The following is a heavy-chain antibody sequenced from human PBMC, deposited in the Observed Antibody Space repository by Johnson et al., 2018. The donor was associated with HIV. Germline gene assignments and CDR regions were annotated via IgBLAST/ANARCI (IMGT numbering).Heavy chain of an antibody. V-gene: IGHV3-15*01. CDR3: ARDWGPDSSSWYGI. Sequence: VQLVESGGGLVQPGGSLRLSCAASGFTFSNAWMSCVRQAPGKGLEWVGRIKSKTDGGTTDYAAPVKGRFTISRDNSKNTLYLQMNSLRAEDTAVYYCARDWGPDSSSWYGILGQGTMVTVSS. D-gene: IGHD6-13*01. CDR1: GFTFSNAW. CDR2: IKSKTDGGTT. J-gene: IGHJ3*02.